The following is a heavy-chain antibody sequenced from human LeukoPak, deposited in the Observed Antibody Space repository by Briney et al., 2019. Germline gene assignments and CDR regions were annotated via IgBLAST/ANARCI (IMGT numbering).Heavy chain of an antibody. J-gene: IGHJ4*02. CDR3: ARSGSPDY. D-gene: IGHD5-12*01. CDR2: ISYDGSNK. V-gene: IGHV3-30-3*01. CDR1: GFTFSSYA. Sequence: PGGSLRLSCAASGFTFSSYAMHWVRQAPGKGLEWVAVISYDGSNKYYADSVKGRFTISRDNSKNTLYLQMNSLRAEDTAVYYCARSGSPDYWGRGTLVTVSS.